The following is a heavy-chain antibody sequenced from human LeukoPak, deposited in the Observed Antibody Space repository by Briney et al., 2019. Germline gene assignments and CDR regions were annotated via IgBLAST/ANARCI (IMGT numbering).Heavy chain of an antibody. CDR1: GFTFSSYE. CDR2: ITSTGTTI. D-gene: IGHD4-17*01. J-gene: IGHJ4*02. V-gene: IGHV3-48*03. CDR3: VKATVTSSYFDYFDY. Sequence: GGSLKLSCVASGFTFSSYEMNWVRQAPGKGLECTSYITSTGTTISYADSVQGRFTISRDNSKNTLYLQMSSLRAEDTAVYFCVKATVTSSYFDYFDYWGQGTLVTVSS.